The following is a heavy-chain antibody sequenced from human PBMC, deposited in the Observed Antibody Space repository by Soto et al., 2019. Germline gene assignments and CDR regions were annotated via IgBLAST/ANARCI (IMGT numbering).Heavy chain of an antibody. Sequence: ESGGGLVQSGGSLRLSCAASEFTFSSYWMTWVRQAPGKGLEWVSAISGSGGSTYYADSVKGRFTISRDNSKNTLYLQMNSLRAEDTAVYYCAKDARGRLRGGVLDYWGQGTLVTVSS. CDR1: EFTFSSYW. V-gene: IGHV3-23*01. D-gene: IGHD6-25*01. CDR2: ISGSGGST. J-gene: IGHJ4*02. CDR3: AKDARGRLRGGVLDY.